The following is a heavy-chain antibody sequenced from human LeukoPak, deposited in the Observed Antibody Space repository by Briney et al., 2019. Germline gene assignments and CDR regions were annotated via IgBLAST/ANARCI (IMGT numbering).Heavy chain of an antibody. CDR3: ARGAFD. V-gene: IGHV3-53*01. CDR2: ISDSGSK. Sequence: WGSLRLSCAASGFTFSSYSISWVRQAPGKGLEWVSVISDSGSKYYADSVKDRFTISRDSSKNTLYLQMNSLKAEDTAVYYCARGAFDWGQGTLVAVCS. CDR1: GFTFSSYS. J-gene: IGHJ4*02. D-gene: IGHD3-3*02.